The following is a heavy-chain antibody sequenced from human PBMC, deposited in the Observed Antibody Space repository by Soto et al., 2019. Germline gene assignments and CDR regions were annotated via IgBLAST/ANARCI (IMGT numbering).Heavy chain of an antibody. D-gene: IGHD4-17*01. CDR3: ARWNANYGDKSGYYGMDV. CDR2: VYYSGGA. J-gene: IGHJ6*02. Sequence: SETLSLTCTVSGGSFSDFHWSWIRQPPGKGLEWIASVYYSGGANYNPSLKSRVTILIDTSKNQFSLNLNSVTAADTALYYCARWNANYGDKSGYYGMDVWGQGTTVPVSS. V-gene: IGHV4-59*01. CDR1: GGSFSDFH.